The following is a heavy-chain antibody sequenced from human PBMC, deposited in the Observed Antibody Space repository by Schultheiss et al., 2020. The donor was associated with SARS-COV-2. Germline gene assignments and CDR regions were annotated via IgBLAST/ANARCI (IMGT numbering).Heavy chain of an antibody. D-gene: IGHD3-10*01. CDR2: INHSGST. CDR1: GGSFSGYY. Sequence: SETLSLTCAVYGGSFSGYYWSWIRQPPGKGLEWIGEINHSGSTNYNPSLKSRVTISVDTSKNQFSLNLNSVTAADTAVYYCARHGGRYSIKYHFDSWGQGTLVTVSS. J-gene: IGHJ4*02. CDR3: ARHGGRYSIKYHFDS. V-gene: IGHV4-34*01.